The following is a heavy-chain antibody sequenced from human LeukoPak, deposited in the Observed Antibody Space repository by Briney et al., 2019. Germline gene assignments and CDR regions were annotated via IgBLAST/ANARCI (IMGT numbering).Heavy chain of an antibody. CDR3: ARRRGGYGDPGMDV. CDR1: GGSISSGGYY. CDR2: IYYSGGT. J-gene: IGHJ6*04. Sequence: SQTLSLTCTVSGGSISSGGYYWSWIRQHPGTGLEWIGYIYYSGGTYYSPSLKSRVTISVDTSKNQFSLKLSSVTAADTAVYYCARRRGGYGDPGMDVWGKGTTVTVSS. D-gene: IGHD4-17*01. V-gene: IGHV4-31*03.